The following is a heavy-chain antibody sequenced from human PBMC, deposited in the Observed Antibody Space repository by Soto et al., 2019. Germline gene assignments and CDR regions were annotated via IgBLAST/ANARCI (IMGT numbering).Heavy chain of an antibody. J-gene: IGHJ4*02. Sequence: QVQLVQSGAEVKKPGASVKVSCKASGYTFTSYGISWVRQAPGQGLEWMGWISAYNGNTNYAQKLQGRVTMTTDTSTRTAYMELRSLRSDDTAVYYCARDGDCSGGSCYSGPFVYFDYWGQGTLVTVSS. CDR3: ARDGDCSGGSCYSGPFVYFDY. CDR2: ISAYNGNT. CDR1: GYTFTSYG. D-gene: IGHD2-15*01. V-gene: IGHV1-18*01.